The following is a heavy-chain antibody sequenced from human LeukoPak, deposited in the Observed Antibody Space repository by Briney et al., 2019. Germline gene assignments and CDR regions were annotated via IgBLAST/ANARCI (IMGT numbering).Heavy chain of an antibody. V-gene: IGHV4-4*02. CDR1: GGSISSSNW. CDR2: IYHSGST. J-gene: IGHJ5*02. D-gene: IGHD3-10*01. CDR3: ARGPRFGELLWHWFDP. Sequence: PSGTLSLTCAVSGGSISSSNWWSWVRQPPGKGLEWIGEIYHSGSTNYNPSLKSRVTISEDTSKNQFSLKLRSVTAADTAVYYCARGPRFGELLWHWFDPWGQGTLVTVSS.